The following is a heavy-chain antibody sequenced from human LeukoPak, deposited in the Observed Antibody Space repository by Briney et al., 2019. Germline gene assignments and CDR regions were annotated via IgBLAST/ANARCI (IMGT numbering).Heavy chain of an antibody. D-gene: IGHD6-19*01. CDR3: ARDEPWLSPLG. Sequence: PGGALRLSCAVSRFTVSSKHMNRVRQSPAKRLDWFSPIYSGGSTYYADSVKGRFTISRDNSKNTLYLQMNSLRAEDTAVYYCARDEPWLSPLGWGQGTLVTVSS. V-gene: IGHV3-53*01. J-gene: IGHJ4*02. CDR1: RFTVSSKH. CDR2: IYSGGST.